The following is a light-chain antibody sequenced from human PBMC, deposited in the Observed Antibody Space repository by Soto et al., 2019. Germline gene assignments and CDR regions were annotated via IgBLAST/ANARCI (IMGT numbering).Light chain of an antibody. CDR2: EVS. V-gene: IGLV2-8*01. CDR1: SSDVGGYKY. J-gene: IGLJ2*01. Sequence: QSVLTQPPSASGSPGQSVTISCTGTSSDVGGYKYVSWYQQHPGKAPKLMIYEVSKRPSGVPDRFSGSKSGNTASLTVSGLQAEDEADYYCSSYAGSNSVVFGGGTKRTGL. CDR3: SSYAGSNSVV.